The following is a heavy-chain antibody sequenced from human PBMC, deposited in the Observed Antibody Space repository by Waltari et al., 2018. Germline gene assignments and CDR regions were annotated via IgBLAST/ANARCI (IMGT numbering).Heavy chain of an antibody. CDR1: GYTFSERY. V-gene: IGHV1-2*02. CDR3: VRVSDSFHFFHH. CDR2: INPNNGAT. Sequence: QVQLVQSGAEVKEPGASVKVSCRTSGYTFSERYLNWVRQAPGQGLEWMGWINPNNGATHLAQKFQGRVTMTRDTSISTAYMELSRLTSDDTAIYYCVRVSDSFHFFHHWGQGTLVTVSS. J-gene: IGHJ4*02. D-gene: IGHD2-21*02.